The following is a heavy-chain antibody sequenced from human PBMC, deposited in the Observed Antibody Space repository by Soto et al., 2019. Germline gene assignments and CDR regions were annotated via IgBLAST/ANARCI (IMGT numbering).Heavy chain of an antibody. D-gene: IGHD2-2*02. CDR1: GFTFSNFD. J-gene: IGHJ6*02. V-gene: IGHV3-13*05. CDR3: ARAYTGRLPRRADYYYAMDG. CDR2: IGAARDP. Sequence: VQLVESGGGLVQPGESLRLSCATSGFTFSNFDMHWVRQVPGKGLEWVSAIGAARDPYYLGSVKGRFTISRKNAKNSVYLQMIDRRAGDSAVYYCARAYTGRLPRRADYYYAMDGWGQGTTVTVSS.